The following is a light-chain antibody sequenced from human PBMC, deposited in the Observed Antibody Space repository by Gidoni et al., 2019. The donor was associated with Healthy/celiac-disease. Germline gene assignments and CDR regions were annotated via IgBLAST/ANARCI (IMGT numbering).Light chain of an antibody. Sequence: EIVLTPSPATLSVSPGERATLSCRASQSVIRNLAWYQQNPGQAPRLLIYGASTRATGIPARFSGSGSGTEFTLTISSLQSEDFAVYYCQQDNNWPPLTFGGGTKVEIK. CDR1: QSVIRN. CDR2: GAS. J-gene: IGKJ4*01. V-gene: IGKV3-15*01. CDR3: QQDNNWPPLT.